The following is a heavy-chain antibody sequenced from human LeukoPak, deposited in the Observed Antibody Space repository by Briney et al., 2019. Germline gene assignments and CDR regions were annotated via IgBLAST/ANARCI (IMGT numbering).Heavy chain of an antibody. Sequence: GGSLRLSCAASGFNISSHWMHWVRQAPGKGLVWVSRIMSEGRGTNYADSVKGRFTISRDNAKNTLYLQMNSLRAEDTAVYYCAKASTNSYGYFDYWGQGTLVTVSS. J-gene: IGHJ4*02. CDR2: IMSEGRGT. CDR3: AKASTNSYGYFDY. V-gene: IGHV3-74*01. CDR1: GFNISSHW. D-gene: IGHD5-18*01.